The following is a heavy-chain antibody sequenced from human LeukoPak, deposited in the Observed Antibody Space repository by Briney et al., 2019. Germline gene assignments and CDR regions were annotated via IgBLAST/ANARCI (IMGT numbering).Heavy chain of an antibody. J-gene: IGHJ4*02. V-gene: IGHV1-8*01. CDR1: GYTFTSHD. CDR2: INPNSGNS. CDR3: ARVPRESYSH. Sequence: ASVKVSCKASGYTFTSHDINWVRQAAGQGLEWVGCINPNSGNSVYAQNFQGRVTLTRNTSINTAYMELASLRSEDTAVYYCARVPRESYSHWGQGTLVTVSS. D-gene: IGHD1-26*01.